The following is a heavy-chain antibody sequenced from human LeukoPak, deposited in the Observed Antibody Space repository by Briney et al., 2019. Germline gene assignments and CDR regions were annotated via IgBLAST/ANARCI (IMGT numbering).Heavy chain of an antibody. Sequence: ASVKVSCKASGYTFTSYNINWVRQATGQGLEWMGWVNPNSGNTGYAQKFQGRVTMARNTSISTAYMELSSLRSEDTAVYYCAIVNWNYKGRRGYYVNDDYWGQGTLVTVSS. CDR1: GYTFTSYN. CDR2: VNPNSGNT. V-gene: IGHV1-8*01. CDR3: AIVNWNYKGRRGYYVNDDY. J-gene: IGHJ4*02. D-gene: IGHD1-1*01.